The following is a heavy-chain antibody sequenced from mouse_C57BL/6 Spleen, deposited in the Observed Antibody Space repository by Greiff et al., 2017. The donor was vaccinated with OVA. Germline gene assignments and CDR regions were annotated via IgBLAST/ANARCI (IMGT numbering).Heavy chain of an antibody. Sequence: EVQRVESGGGLVQSGRSLRLSCATSGFTFSDFYMEWVRQAPGKGLEWIAASRNKANDYTTEYSASVKGRFIVSRDTSQSILYLQMNALRAEDTAIYYCARDYNWDSWFAYWGQGTLVTVSA. D-gene: IGHD4-1*01. J-gene: IGHJ3*01. CDR3: ARDYNWDSWFAY. CDR2: SRNKANDYTT. CDR1: GFTFSDFY. V-gene: IGHV7-1*01.